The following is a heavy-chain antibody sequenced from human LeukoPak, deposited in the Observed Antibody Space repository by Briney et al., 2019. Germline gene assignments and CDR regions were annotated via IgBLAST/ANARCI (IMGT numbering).Heavy chain of an antibody. CDR3: ARGGGDGSGSYYNYYFDY. D-gene: IGHD3-10*01. V-gene: IGHV3-21*01. CDR1: GFTFSSYS. J-gene: IGHJ4*02. CDR2: ISSSSSYI. Sequence: GGSLRLSCAASGFTFSSYSMNWVRQAPGKGLEWVSSISSSSSYIYYADSVKGRFTISRDHAKNSLYLQMNSLRAEDTAVYYCARGGGDGSGSYYNYYFDYWGQGTLVTVSS.